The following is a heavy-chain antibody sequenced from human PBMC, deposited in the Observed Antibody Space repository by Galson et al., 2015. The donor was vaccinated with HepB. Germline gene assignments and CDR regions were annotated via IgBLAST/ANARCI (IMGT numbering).Heavy chain of an antibody. CDR1: GFTFSSYA. CDR2: ISYDGSNK. D-gene: IGHD3-10*01. V-gene: IGHV3-30-3*01. Sequence: SLRLSCAASGFTFSSYAMHWVRQAPGKGLEWVAVISYDGSNKYYADSVKGRFTISRDNSKNTLYLQMNSLRAEDTAVYYCARDPWFGEKPNYYYYYGMDVWGQGTTVTVSS. CDR3: ARDPWFGEKPNYYYYYGMDV. J-gene: IGHJ6*02.